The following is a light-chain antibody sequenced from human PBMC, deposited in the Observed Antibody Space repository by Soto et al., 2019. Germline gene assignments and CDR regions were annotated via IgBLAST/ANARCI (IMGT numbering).Light chain of an antibody. CDR3: TSFTSSGTWV. CDR2: EVF. J-gene: IGLJ3*02. CDR1: SSDVGGYAF. Sequence: QSALTQPASVSASPGQSITISCTGTSSDVGGYAFVSWYQQHPGEAPKLLIYEVFNRPSGVSNRFSGSKSGNSASLTISGLQIEDEADYYCTSFTSSGTWVFGGGTKPTVL. V-gene: IGLV2-14*03.